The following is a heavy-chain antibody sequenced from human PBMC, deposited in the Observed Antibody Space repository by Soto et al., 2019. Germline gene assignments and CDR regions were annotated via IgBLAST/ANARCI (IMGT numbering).Heavy chain of an antibody. CDR1: GFTFSSYG. CDR2: ISYDGSKK. Sequence: GGSLRLSCAASGFTFSSYGMHWVRQAPGKGLEWVAVISYDGSKKYYADSVKGRFTISRDNSKNTLYLQMNSLRAEDTAVYYCAKDGRGGYGYYYMDVWGKGTTVTVSS. J-gene: IGHJ6*03. V-gene: IGHV3-30*18. CDR3: AKDGRGGYGYYYMDV. D-gene: IGHD5-12*01.